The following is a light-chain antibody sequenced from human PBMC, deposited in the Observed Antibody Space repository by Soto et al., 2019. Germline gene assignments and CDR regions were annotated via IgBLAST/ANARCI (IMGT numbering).Light chain of an antibody. Sequence: QSALTQPASVSGSPGQSITISCTGTSSDVGGYNYVSWYQQHPGKAPKLMIYDVSNRPSGVSNRFSGSKSGNTASLTISGLQAEDEADYYCSSYTSNSNDVVFGGGPKLTVL. CDR3: SSYTSNSNDVV. V-gene: IGLV2-14*01. CDR2: DVS. J-gene: IGLJ2*01. CDR1: SSDVGGYNY.